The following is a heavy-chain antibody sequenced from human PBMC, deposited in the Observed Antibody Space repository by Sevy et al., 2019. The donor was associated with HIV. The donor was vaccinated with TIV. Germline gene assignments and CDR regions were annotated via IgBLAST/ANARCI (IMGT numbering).Heavy chain of an antibody. V-gene: IGHV3-30*03. CDR2: ISPDGTNK. CDR1: GFTFSSYG. D-gene: IGHD2-2*03. J-gene: IGHJ4*02. CDR3: ATGYCSPICLIDY. Sequence: GGSLILSCAASGFTFSSYGMHWVRQAPGKGLEWVAVISPDGTNKYYGDSMRGRFTISRDNSKNTLYLQMDTVRVEDTAVYYCATGYCSPICLIDYWGQGTLVTVSS.